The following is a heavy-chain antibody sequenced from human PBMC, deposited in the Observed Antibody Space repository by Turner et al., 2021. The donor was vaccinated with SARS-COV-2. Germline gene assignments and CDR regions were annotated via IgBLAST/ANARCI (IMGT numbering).Heavy chain of an antibody. D-gene: IGHD6-13*01. J-gene: IGHJ5*02. Sequence: QVQRVQSGAEVKKPGSSVKVCCKASGGTFSIYAISWVRQAPRQGLEWMGMIIPVLGLANYAQKFLGRVTITADKSTSTAYMELSSVRSDDTAVYYCASFYQGIAAAVISCFDPWGQGTLVTVSS. CDR2: IIPVLGLA. V-gene: IGHV1-69*04. CDR3: ASFYQGIAAAVISCFDP. CDR1: GGTFSIYA.